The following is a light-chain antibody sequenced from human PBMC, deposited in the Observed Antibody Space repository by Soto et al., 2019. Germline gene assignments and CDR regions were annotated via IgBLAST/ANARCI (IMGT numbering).Light chain of an antibody. J-gene: IGKJ4*01. V-gene: IGKV1-9*01. CDR1: QGISNN. CDR3: QHLNHYPRALT. CDR2: GAS. Sequence: DIQLTQSPSFLSASVGDRVTITCRASQGISNNLAWYQHNPGKPPKLLIYGASTLQSGVPSRFSCSGSGTELKLTISILEPEDFASDGSQHLNHYPRALTFGGGNKVEIK.